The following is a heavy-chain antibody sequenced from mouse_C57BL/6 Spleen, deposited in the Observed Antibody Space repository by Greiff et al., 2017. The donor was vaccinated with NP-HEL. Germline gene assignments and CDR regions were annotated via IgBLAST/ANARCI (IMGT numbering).Heavy chain of an antibody. J-gene: IGHJ4*01. Sequence: EVMLVESGGDLVEPGGSLKLSCAASGFTFSSYGMSWVRQTPDKRLEWVATISSGGSYTYYLDSVKGRFTISRDNAKNTLYLQMSSLKSEDTAMYYCARQRDYDGMDYWGQGTSVTVSS. CDR3: ARQRDYDGMDY. CDR1: GFTFSSYG. D-gene: IGHD2-4*01. V-gene: IGHV5-6*01. CDR2: ISSGGSYT.